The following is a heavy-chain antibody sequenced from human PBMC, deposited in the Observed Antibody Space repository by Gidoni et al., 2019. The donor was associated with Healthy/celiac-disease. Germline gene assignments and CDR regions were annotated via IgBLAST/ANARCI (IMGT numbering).Heavy chain of an antibody. CDR3: ARSVIGYSYGYGY. CDR1: GFTFSSYW. CDR2: IKQDGSEK. D-gene: IGHD5-18*01. V-gene: IGHV3-7*03. J-gene: IGHJ4*02. Sequence: EVQLVESGGGLVQPGGSLRLSCAASGFTFSSYWMSWVRQAPGKGLEWVANIKQDGSEKYYVDSVKGRFTISGDNAKNSLYLQMNSLRAEDTAVYYCARSVIGYSYGYGYWGQGTLVTVSS.